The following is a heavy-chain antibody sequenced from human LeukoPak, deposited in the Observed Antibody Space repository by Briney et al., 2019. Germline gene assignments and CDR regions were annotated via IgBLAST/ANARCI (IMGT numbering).Heavy chain of an antibody. J-gene: IGHJ5*02. D-gene: IGHD6-13*01. CDR1: GFTFSSYS. CDR2: ISGSGGST. Sequence: GGSLRLSCVASGFTFSSYSMNWVRQAPGRGLEWVSIISGSGGSTYYVDSVKGRFTIFRDNSKNTLYLQMDSLRADDTAVYYCAKEPGIAAAAQNNWFDPWGQGTLVTVSS. V-gene: IGHV3-23*01. CDR3: AKEPGIAAAAQNNWFDP.